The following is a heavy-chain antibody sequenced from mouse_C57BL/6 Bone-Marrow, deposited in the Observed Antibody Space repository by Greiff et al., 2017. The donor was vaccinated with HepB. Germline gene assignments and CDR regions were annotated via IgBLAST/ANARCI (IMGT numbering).Heavy chain of an antibody. V-gene: IGHV2-6*03. Sequence: QVQLKQSGPGLVAPSQSLSITCTVSGFSLTSYGVHWVRQPPGKGLEWLVVIWSDGSTTYNSALKSRLSISKDNSKSQVFLKMNSLQTDDTAMYYCARGDGSSEYFDVWGTGTTVTVSS. J-gene: IGHJ1*03. CDR2: IWSDGST. CDR1: GFSLTSYG. CDR3: ARGDGSSEYFDV. D-gene: IGHD1-1*01.